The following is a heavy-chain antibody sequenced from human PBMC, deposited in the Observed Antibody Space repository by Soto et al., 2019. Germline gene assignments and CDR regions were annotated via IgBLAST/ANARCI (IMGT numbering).Heavy chain of an antibody. CDR3: AREGYCTNGVCYRAPDY. J-gene: IGHJ4*02. D-gene: IGHD2-8*01. Sequence: QVQLVQSGAEVKKPGSSVKVSCKASGGTFSSYTISWVRQAPGQGLEWMGRIIPILGIANYAQKFQGRVTITADKSTSIAYMELSSLRSEDTAVYYCAREGYCTNGVCYRAPDYWGQGTLVTVSS. CDR1: GGTFSSYT. V-gene: IGHV1-69*08. CDR2: IIPILGIA.